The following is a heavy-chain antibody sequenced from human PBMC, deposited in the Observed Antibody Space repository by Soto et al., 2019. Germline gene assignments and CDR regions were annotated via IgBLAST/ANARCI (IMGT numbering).Heavy chain of an antibody. CDR3: VQRGGSGYYGAFDY. CDR2: LSDSGGTT. Sequence: EVQLLESGGGLVQPGGSLRLSCAASGFTFATFAMSWVRQAPRKGLEWVSGLSDSGGTTYYADSMKGRFTISRDNSKNKLYLQMNSLRGDDTAVYYCVQRGGSGYYGAFDYWGHGTLVTVSS. CDR1: GFTFATFA. D-gene: IGHD3-22*01. J-gene: IGHJ4*01. V-gene: IGHV3-23*01.